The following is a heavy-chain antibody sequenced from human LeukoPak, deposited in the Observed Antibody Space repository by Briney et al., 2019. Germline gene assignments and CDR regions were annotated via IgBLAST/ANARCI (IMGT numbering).Heavy chain of an antibody. D-gene: IGHD5-12*01. V-gene: IGHV3-30*02. CDR1: GFTFSSYG. Sequence: GGSLRLSCSASGFTFSSYGIHWVRQAPGKGLEWVAFIRSDGSNKYYADSVKGRFTVSRDNSKNTLYLQMNSLRAEDTAIYYCAKDDTPARWLRSPQVFDYWGQGTLVTVSS. CDR3: AKDDTPARWLRSPQVFDY. CDR2: IRSDGSNK. J-gene: IGHJ4*02.